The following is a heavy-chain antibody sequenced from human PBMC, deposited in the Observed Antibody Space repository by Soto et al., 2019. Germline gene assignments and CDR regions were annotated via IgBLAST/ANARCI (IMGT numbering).Heavy chain of an antibody. J-gene: IGHJ5*02. CDR2: ISAYNGNT. Sequence: ASVKVSCKASGYTFTSYGISWVRQAPGQGLEWMGWISAYNGNTNYAQKLQCRVTMTTDTSTSTAYMELGSLRFDDTAVFYWAGAPPRHIVVVPAAMSGRSWFDPWGRG. V-gene: IGHV1-18*01. CDR3: AGAPPRHIVVVPAAMSGRSWFDP. CDR1: GYTFTSYG. D-gene: IGHD2-2*01.